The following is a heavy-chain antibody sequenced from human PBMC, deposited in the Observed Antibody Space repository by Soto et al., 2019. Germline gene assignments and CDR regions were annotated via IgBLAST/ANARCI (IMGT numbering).Heavy chain of an antibody. CDR2: IYYSGST. Sequence: QVQLQESGPGLVKPSETLSLTCTVSGGSISSYYWSWIRQPPGKGLEWIGYIYYSGSTNYNPSLKXRVTISVATSKNQFSLKLSSVTAADTAVYYCARRYGSSFAYWGQGTLVTVSS. V-gene: IGHV4-59*08. D-gene: IGHD6-13*01. J-gene: IGHJ4*02. CDR3: ARRYGSSFAY. CDR1: GGSISSYY.